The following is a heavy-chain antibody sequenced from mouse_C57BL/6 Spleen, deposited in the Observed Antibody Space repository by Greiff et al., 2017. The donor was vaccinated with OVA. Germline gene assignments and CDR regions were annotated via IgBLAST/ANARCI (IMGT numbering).Heavy chain of an antibody. CDR3: TAYYSNYKDV. D-gene: IGHD2-5*01. Sequence: EVKLVESGGGLVQPGGSMKLSCVASGFTFSNYWMNWVRQSPEKGLEWVAQIRLKSDNYATHYAESVKGRFTISRDDSKSSVYLQMNNLRAEDTGIYYCTAYYSNYKDVWGTGTTVTVSS. CDR2: IRLKSDNYAT. J-gene: IGHJ1*03. V-gene: IGHV6-3*01. CDR1: GFTFSNYW.